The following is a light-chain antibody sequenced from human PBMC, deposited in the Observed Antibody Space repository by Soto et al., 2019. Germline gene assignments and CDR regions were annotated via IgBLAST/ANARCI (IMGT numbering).Light chain of an antibody. CDR1: QSVSSG. J-gene: IGKJ4*01. V-gene: IGKV1-5*03. Sequence: DIQMTQSPSTLYASVGDRVTITCRASQSVSSGLAWYQHKPGKAPNLLIYKASSLESGVPSRFSGSESGTEFTLTISSLQPDDFATYFCQQYHTYPPTFGGGTKVGIK. CDR2: KAS. CDR3: QQYHTYPPT.